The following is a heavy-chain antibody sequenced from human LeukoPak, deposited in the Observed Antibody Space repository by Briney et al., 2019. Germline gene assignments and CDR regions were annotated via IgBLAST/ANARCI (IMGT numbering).Heavy chain of an antibody. CDR3: ARYLTTLRYFHP. V-gene: IGHV4-39*01. CDR2: IYYSWST. CDR1: GASVSGIAYD. Sequence: SETLSLTCTVSGASVSGIAYDWGWILQPPLNGLEWIGNIYYSWSTYYNETLESRVTISIDTSKNQFSLKLSSVTAADTAVYYCARYLTTLRYFHPWGQGTLVTVSS. D-gene: IGHD4-17*01. J-gene: IGHJ1*01.